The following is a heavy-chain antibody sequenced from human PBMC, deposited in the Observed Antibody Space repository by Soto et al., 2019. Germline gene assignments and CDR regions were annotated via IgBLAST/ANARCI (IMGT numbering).Heavy chain of an antibody. CDR3: TTGPNLRPLAAFDI. J-gene: IGHJ3*02. CDR2: IKSKSDGGTI. V-gene: IGHV3-15*01. CDR1: GFTFTNAW. Sequence: VQLVESGGGLVKPGGSLRLSCAASGFTFTNAWMTWVRQGPGKGLEWVGRIKSKSDGGTIDYAAPVKGRFTISRDDSKNTLDLQMNSLITEDTAVYYCTTGPNLRPLAAFDIWGQGTVVTVSS.